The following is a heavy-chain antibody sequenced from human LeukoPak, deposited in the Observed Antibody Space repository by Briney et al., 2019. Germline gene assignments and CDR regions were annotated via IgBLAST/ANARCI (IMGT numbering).Heavy chain of an antibody. CDR2: ISSRNTYI. V-gene: IGHV3-21*01. J-gene: IGHJ4*02. Sequence: RGSLRLSCAASGFTFSDYSMNWVRQAPGKGLEWVSSISSRNTYIYYADSVKGRFTISRDNAKNSLYLQMNSLRAEDTAVYYCARADIAAAGTDYWGQGTLVTVSS. CDR1: GFTFSDYS. D-gene: IGHD6-13*01. CDR3: ARADIAAAGTDY.